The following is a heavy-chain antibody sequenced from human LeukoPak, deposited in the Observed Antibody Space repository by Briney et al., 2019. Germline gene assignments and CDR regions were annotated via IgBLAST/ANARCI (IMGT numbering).Heavy chain of an antibody. Sequence: GGPLRLSCAASGFTFSSYAMSWVRQAPGKGLEWVSAISGSGGSTYYADSVKGRFTISRDNSKNTLYLQMNSLRAEDTAVYYCAKVSGSHWYFDLWGRGTLVTVSS. CDR3: AKVSGSHWYFDL. D-gene: IGHD1-26*01. V-gene: IGHV3-23*01. CDR2: ISGSGGST. J-gene: IGHJ2*01. CDR1: GFTFSSYA.